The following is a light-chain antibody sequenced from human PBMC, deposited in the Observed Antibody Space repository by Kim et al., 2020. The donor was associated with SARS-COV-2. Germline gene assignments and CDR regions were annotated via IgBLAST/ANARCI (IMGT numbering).Light chain of an antibody. V-gene: IGKV3-11*01. CDR3: QQRSNWWT. CDR1: QSISNY. J-gene: IGKJ1*01. Sequence: EIVLTQSPATLSLSPGERATLSCRASQSISNYLAWYQQKPGLPPRLLIYDASNKATGLPARFSGSGSGTDFTLTISSLEPEDFAVYYCQQRSNWWTFGQGTKVDIK. CDR2: DAS.